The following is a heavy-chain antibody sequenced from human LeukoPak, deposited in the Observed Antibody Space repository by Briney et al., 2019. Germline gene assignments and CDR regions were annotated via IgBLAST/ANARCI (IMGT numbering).Heavy chain of an antibody. D-gene: IGHD4-17*01. CDR3: ARIYYGDYPIFDY. CDR2: IYHSGST. Sequence: PSETLSLTCTVSGYSISSGYYWGWIRQPPGKGLEWIGSIYHSGSTYYNPSLKSRVTISVDTSKNQFSLKLSSVTAADTAVYYCARIYYGDYPIFDYWGQGTLVTVSS. V-gene: IGHV4-38-2*02. CDR1: GYSISSGYY. J-gene: IGHJ4*02.